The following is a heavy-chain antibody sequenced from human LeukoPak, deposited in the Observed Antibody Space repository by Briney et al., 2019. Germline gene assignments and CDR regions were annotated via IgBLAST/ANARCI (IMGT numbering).Heavy chain of an antibody. CDR2: ISGSGGST. CDR3: AKRYHEGKAPLYYYYMDV. CDR1: GFTFSSYA. J-gene: IGHJ6*03. D-gene: IGHD1-14*01. Sequence: GGSLRLSCAASGFTFSSYAMSWVRQAPGKGLEWVSAISGSGGSTYYADSVKGRFTISRDNSKNTLYLQMNSLRAEDTAVYYCAKRYHEGKAPLYYYYMDVWGKGTTVTVSS. V-gene: IGHV3-23*01.